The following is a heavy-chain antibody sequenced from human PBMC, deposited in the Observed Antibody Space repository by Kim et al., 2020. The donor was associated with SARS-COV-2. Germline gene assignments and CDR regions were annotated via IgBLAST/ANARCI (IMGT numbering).Heavy chain of an antibody. CDR3: AKDIGRLHNWFDP. Sequence: ADSVKGGFTISRDNAKNSLYLQMNSLRAEDTALYYCAKDIGRLHNWFDPWGQGTLVTVSS. V-gene: IGHV3-9*01. D-gene: IGHD2-15*01. J-gene: IGHJ5*02.